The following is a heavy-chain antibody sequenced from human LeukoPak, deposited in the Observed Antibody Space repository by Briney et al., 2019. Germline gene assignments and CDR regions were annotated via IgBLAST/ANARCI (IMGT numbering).Heavy chain of an antibody. CDR3: ARATTYDILTGYFDY. CDR1: GFTFRTSG. J-gene: IGHJ4*02. D-gene: IGHD3-9*01. V-gene: IGHV3-21*01. Sequence: GGSLRLSCAASGFTFRTSGMNWVRQAPGKGLEWVSSTSSSSSYIYYAESVKGRFTMSRDNAKNSLYLRMNSLRAEDTAVYYCARATTYDILTGYFDYWGQGTLVTVSS. CDR2: TSSSSSYI.